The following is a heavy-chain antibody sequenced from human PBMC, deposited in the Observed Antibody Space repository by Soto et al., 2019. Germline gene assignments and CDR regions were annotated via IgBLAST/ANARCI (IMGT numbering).Heavy chain of an antibody. V-gene: IGHV3-30-3*01. CDR1: GFTFSSYA. CDR3: ARDSVAGTLDY. CDR2: ISYDGSNK. D-gene: IGHD6-19*01. Sequence: ESGGGVVQPGRSLRLSCAASGFTFSSYAMHWVRQAPGKGLEWVAVISYDGSNKYYADSVKGRFTISRDNSKNTLYLQMNSLRAEDTAVYYCARDSVAGTLDYWGQGTLVTVSS. J-gene: IGHJ4*02.